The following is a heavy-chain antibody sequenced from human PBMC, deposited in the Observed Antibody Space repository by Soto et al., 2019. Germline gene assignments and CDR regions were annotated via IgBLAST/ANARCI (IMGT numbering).Heavy chain of an antibody. CDR2: ISGSGGST. J-gene: IGHJ5*02. D-gene: IGHD2-2*01. CDR3: AKDPLGYCSSTSCHLEPNWFDP. CDR1: GFTFSSYA. V-gene: IGHV3-23*01. Sequence: GGSLRLSCAASGFTFSSYAMSWVRQAPGKGLEWVSAISGSGGSTYYADSVKGRFTISRDNSKNTLYLQMNSLRAEDTAVYYCAKDPLGYCSSTSCHLEPNWFDPWGQGTLVTVSS.